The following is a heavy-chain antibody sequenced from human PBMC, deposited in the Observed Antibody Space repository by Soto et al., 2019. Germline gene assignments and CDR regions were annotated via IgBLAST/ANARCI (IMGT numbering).Heavy chain of an antibody. J-gene: IGHJ6*02. Sequence: QVQLVQSGAEVKKPGSSVKVSCKASGGTFSSYAINWVRQAPGQGLEWMGGIIPIFATADYAQKFQGRVTITADESRSKAYMELSSLRSEDTAVYYCAQCLLGVNYYYGMDVWGQGTTVTVSS. V-gene: IGHV1-69*12. D-gene: IGHD3-16*01. CDR2: IIPIFATA. CDR1: GGTFSSYA. CDR3: AQCLLGVNYYYGMDV.